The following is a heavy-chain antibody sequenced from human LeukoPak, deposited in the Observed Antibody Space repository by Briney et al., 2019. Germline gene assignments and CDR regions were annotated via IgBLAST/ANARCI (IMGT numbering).Heavy chain of an antibody. CDR3: ARSGRYFDWLLSPD. D-gene: IGHD3-9*01. V-gene: IGHV3-30-3*01. CDR1: GLTFSTYA. Sequence: PGGSLRLSCAASGLTFSTYAMQWVRQAPGKGLEWVAVISYDGSNKYYADSVKGRFTISRDNSKNTLYPQMNSLRTEDTTVYYCARSGRYFDWLLSPDWGQGTLVTVSS. CDR2: ISYDGSNK. J-gene: IGHJ4*02.